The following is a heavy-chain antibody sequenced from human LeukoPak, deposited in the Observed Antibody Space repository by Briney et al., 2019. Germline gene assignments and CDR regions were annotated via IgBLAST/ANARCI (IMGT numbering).Heavy chain of an antibody. Sequence: SETLSLTCTVSGGSINTYYWSWIRQPPGKGLEWIGYIHYTGSTNYSPSLKSRVTMSVDTSKNQFSLKLSSVTAADTAVYYCARGTYTMIVDYWGQGTLVTVSS. V-gene: IGHV4-59*12. CDR1: GGSINTYY. J-gene: IGHJ4*02. CDR2: IHYTGST. CDR3: ARGTYTMIVDY. D-gene: IGHD3-22*01.